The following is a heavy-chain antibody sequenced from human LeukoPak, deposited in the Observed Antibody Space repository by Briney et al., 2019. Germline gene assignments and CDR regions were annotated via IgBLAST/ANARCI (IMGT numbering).Heavy chain of an antibody. Sequence: ASVKVSCKASGYTFTGYYMHWVRQAPGQGLEWMGRINPNSGGTNYAQKFQGRVTMTRDTSISTAYMELSRLRSDDTAVYYCARGQYGSGWIDYWGQGTLVTVSS. CDR3: ARGQYGSGWIDY. V-gene: IGHV1-2*06. CDR1: GYTFTGYY. J-gene: IGHJ4*02. CDR2: INPNSGGT. D-gene: IGHD6-19*01.